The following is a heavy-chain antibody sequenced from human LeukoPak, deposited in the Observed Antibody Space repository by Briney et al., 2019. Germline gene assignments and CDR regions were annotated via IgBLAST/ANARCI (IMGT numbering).Heavy chain of an antibody. CDR1: GGTFSSYA. D-gene: IGHD6-13*01. CDR2: IIPIFGTA. J-gene: IGHJ4*02. CDR3: AIRMGSSWFYHGGFDY. Sequence: ASVKVSCKVSGGTFSSYAISWVRQAPGQGLEWMGGIIPIFGTANYAQKFQGRVTITTDESTSTAYMELSSLRSEDTAVYYCAIRMGSSWFYHGGFDYWGQGTLVTVSS. V-gene: IGHV1-69*05.